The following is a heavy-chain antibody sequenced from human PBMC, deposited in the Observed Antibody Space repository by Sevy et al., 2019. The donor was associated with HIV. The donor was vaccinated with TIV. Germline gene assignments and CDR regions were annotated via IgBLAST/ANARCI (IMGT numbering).Heavy chain of an antibody. CDR2: VYPGDSDT. CDR3: ARHSGTSTAGPNAFDI. D-gene: IGHD1-1*01. Sequence: GESLKISCKDSGYNFGNHWIGWVRQMPGKGLEWMGIVYPGDSDTRYSPSFQAQVTISVDKSTTTAYLQWNSLKASDTAMYYCARHSGTSTAGPNAFDIWGQGTMFTVSS. J-gene: IGHJ3*02. V-gene: IGHV5-51*01. CDR1: GYNFGNHW.